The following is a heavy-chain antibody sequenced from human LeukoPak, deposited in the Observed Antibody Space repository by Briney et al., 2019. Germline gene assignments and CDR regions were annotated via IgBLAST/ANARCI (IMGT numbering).Heavy chain of an antibody. CDR1: GFTFSSYW. CDR2: VWFGESSQ. V-gene: IGHV3-30*02. J-gene: IGHJ4*02. D-gene: IGHD1-26*01. Sequence: GGSLRLSCAASGFTFSSYWMSWVRQAPGKGLEWVAAVWFGESSQSYPDSVKGRFTISRDNSKNTVWLEMNSLRVGDTAVYYCAKGGRDTSKYYFDYWGQGTQVTVSS. CDR3: AKGGRDTSKYYFDY.